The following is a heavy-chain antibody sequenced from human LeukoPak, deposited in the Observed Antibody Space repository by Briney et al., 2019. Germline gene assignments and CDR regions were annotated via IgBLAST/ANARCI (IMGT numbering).Heavy chain of an antibody. J-gene: IGHJ5*02. Sequence: GGSLRLSCAASGFSFSGYGMHWVRQAPGKGLEWVAFIRYDGSNEYYADSVKGRFTISRDKSKNTLSLQMNSLRAEDTAVYYCAKDPDLYSSSWYWFDPWGQGTLVTVSS. V-gene: IGHV3-30*02. CDR2: IRYDGSNE. D-gene: IGHD6-13*01. CDR3: AKDPDLYSSSWYWFDP. CDR1: GFSFSGYG.